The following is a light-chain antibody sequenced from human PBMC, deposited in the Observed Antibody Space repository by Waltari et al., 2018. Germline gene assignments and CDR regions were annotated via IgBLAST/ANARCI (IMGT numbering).Light chain of an antibody. Sequence: QSVLTQPLSVSAAPGQKVTISCPAGNSNIGNNSVSWYQKFPGRAPSLIIFDDNQRPSGIPDRFSGSKSGTSATLAITGLQSGDEADYYCASWDSSLSAAGVFGGGTRLTVL. V-gene: IGLV1-51*01. CDR3: ASWDSSLSAAGV. CDR2: DDN. J-gene: IGLJ3*02. CDR1: NSNIGNNS.